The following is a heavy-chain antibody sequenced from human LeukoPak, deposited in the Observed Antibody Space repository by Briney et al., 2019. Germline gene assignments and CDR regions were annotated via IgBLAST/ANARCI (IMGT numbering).Heavy chain of an antibody. J-gene: IGHJ6*02. D-gene: IGHD6-25*01. V-gene: IGHV3-23*01. CDR3: ASPPRRHHYYYYGMDV. CDR2: ISGSGGST. Sequence: GGSLRLSCAASGFTFSSYAMSWVRQAPGKGLEWVSAISGSGGSTYYADSVKGRFTISRDNSKNTLYLQMNSLRAEDTAVYYCASPPRRHHYYYYGMDVWGQGTTVTVSS. CDR1: GFTFSSYA.